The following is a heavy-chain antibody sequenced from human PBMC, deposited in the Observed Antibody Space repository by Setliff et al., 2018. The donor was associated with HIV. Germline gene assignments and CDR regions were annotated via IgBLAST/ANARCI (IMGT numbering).Heavy chain of an antibody. V-gene: IGHV4-61*02. J-gene: IGHJ5*02. CDR3: ARDRGYYDSSGSDPGFDP. CDR2: IYTSGST. Sequence: SETLSLTCTVSGGSISSGSYYWSWIRQPAGKGLEWIGRIYTSGSTNYNPSLKSRVTISVDTSKNQFSLKLSSVTAADTAVYYCARDRGYYDSSGSDPGFDPWGQGTLVTVSS. CDR1: GGSISSGSYY. D-gene: IGHD3-22*01.